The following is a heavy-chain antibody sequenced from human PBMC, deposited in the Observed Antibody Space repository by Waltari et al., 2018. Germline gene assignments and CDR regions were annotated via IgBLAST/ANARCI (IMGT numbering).Heavy chain of an antibody. J-gene: IGHJ3*02. CDR3: ARGFVTGKHFLAFDI. V-gene: IGHV3-48*03. CDR2: ISSSGTNI. CDR1: GITFKNYE. Sequence: EVQLVESGGGWVQPGGSLRLSCAASGITFKNYEMDWVRQAPGKGLEWLSYISSSGTNIYIADSVKGRFTFSRDNANNSLSLQMDSLGVEDTAIYYCARGFVTGKHFLAFDIWGQGTVVTVSS. D-gene: IGHD2-8*02.